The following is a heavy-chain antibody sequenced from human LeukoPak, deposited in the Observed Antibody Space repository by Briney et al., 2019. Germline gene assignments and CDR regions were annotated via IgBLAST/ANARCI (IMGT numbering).Heavy chain of an antibody. J-gene: IGHJ4*02. CDR1: GFTLSTCG. CDR3: ARARGVSTGYRPIDY. D-gene: IGHD3-22*01. Sequence: PGRSLRLSCAASGFTLSTCGMHWVRQAPGKGLEWVAVIWYDGSNKHYAESVKGRFSISRDNSKSTLYLQMNSLRAEDTAVYYCARARGVSTGYRPIDYWGQGTLVTVSS. CDR2: IWYDGSNK. V-gene: IGHV3-33*08.